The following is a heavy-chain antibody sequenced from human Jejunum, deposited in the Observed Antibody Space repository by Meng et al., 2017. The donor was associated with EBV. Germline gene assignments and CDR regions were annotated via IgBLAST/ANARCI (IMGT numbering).Heavy chain of an antibody. CDR3: ARELGGRFNY. D-gene: IGHD1-26*01. CDR1: GYISSYFA. J-gene: IGHJ4*01. CDR2: INPGTGGR. V-gene: IGHV1-3*01. Sequence: QVHLVQSGAEVMEPGASLKLSCKSSGYISSYFALHWLRQAPGQSPEWMTWINPGTGGRQFSHKFQGRVTITSDTSASTVYMELSGLRSEDTAMYYCARELGGRFNYWGQGTLVTVSS.